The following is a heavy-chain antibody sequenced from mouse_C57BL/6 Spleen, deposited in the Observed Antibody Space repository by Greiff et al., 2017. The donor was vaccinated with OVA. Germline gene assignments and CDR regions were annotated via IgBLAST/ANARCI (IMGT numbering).Heavy chain of an antibody. CDR1: GYTFTGYY. CDR3: ARFHYDYDGFAY. V-gene: IGHV1-31*01. CDR2: IYPYNGVS. Sequence: EVKLQESGPELVKPGASVKISCKASGYTFTGYYMHWVKQSHGNILDWIGYIYPYNGVSSYNQKFKGKATLTVDNSSSTAYMELRSLTSEDSAVYYCARFHYDYDGFAYWGQGTLVTVSA. J-gene: IGHJ3*01. D-gene: IGHD2-4*01.